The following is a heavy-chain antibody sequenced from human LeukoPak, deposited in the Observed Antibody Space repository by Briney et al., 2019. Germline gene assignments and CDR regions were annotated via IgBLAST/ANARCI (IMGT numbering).Heavy chain of an antibody. CDR1: GYTFTSYA. D-gene: IGHD3-3*01. CDR3: ARDSLRGITIFGVVINDYYYYMDV. Sequence: ASVKVSCKASGYTFTSYAMNWVRQAPGQGLEWMGWINTNTGNPTYAQGFTGRFVFSLDTSVSTVYLQISSLKAEDTAVYYCARDSLRGITIFGVVINDYYYYMDVWGKGTTVTVSS. J-gene: IGHJ6*03. CDR2: INTNTGNP. V-gene: IGHV7-4-1*02.